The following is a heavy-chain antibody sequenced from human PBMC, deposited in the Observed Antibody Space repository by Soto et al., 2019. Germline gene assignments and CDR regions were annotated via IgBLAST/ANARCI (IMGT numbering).Heavy chain of an antibody. V-gene: IGHV4-34*01. D-gene: IGHD3-16*02. CDR2: INHSGST. CDR1: GGSFSGYY. Sequence: QVQLQQWGAGLLKPSETLSLTCAVYGGSFSGYYWSWIRQPPGKGLEWIGEINHSGSTNYNPSLKRRVTISVDTSKNQFSLKLSSVTAADTAVYYCARGQGYYDYIWGSYRYTNYFDYWGQGTLVTVSS. J-gene: IGHJ4*02. CDR3: ARGQGYYDYIWGSYRYTNYFDY.